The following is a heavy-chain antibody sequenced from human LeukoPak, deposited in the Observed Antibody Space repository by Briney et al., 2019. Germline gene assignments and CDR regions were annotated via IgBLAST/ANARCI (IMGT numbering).Heavy chain of an antibody. CDR2: IYYSGNT. Sequence: SETLSLTCTVPGGSISSGSYYWSWIRQPAGRGLEWIGHIYYSGNTIYNPSLKSRVTISVDTSENQFSLKLTSVTTADTAVYYCAGEDYFDSSGYASWRFDIWGQGTMVTVSS. J-gene: IGHJ3*02. CDR1: GGSISSGSYY. V-gene: IGHV4-61*10. D-gene: IGHD3-22*01. CDR3: AGEDYFDSSGYASWRFDI.